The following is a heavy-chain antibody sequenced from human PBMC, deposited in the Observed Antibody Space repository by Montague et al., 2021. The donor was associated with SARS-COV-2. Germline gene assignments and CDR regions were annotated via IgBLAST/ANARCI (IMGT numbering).Heavy chain of an antibody. CDR3: ARGRQHFNMIVVVMTGGEYYFDY. D-gene: IGHD3-22*01. J-gene: IGHJ4*02. CDR1: GVALSDHF. V-gene: IGHV4-34*01. Sequence: SETLSLTCAIDGVALSDHFWTWIRHAPGKRLEWIGEINHRGTSNYNPSLKSRVSISVDTSKNQFSLYLGSVTAADTAVYYCARGRQHFNMIVVVMTGGEYYFDYWGQGTLVTVSS. CDR2: INHRGTS.